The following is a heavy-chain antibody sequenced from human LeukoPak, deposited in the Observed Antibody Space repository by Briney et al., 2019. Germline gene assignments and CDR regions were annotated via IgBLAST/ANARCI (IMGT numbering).Heavy chain of an antibody. J-gene: IGHJ5*02. Sequence: GGSLRLSCAASGFTFSSYSMNWVRQAPGKGLEWVSYISSSCSTIYYADSVKGRFTISRDNAKNSLYLQMNSLRAEDTAVYYCAREAALRYDTVGDPCWFDPWGQGTLVTVSS. CDR2: ISSSCSTI. D-gene: IGHD3-22*01. CDR1: GFTFSSYS. V-gene: IGHV3-48*04. CDR3: AREAALRYDTVGDPCWFDP.